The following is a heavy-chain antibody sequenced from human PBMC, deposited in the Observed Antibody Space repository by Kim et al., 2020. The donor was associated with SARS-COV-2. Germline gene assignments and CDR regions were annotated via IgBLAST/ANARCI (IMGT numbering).Heavy chain of an antibody. Sequence: GGSLRLSCAASGFSFSTSTMNWVRQAPGKGLEWVAVIFESESSKYFAESVKGRFTISRDNSKNTLYLQMNSLTTEDTAVYYCANLRHWWQQTLFIVSS. J-gene: IGHJ4*01. CDR2: IFESESSK. D-gene: IGHD6-25*01. CDR3: ANLRH. CDR1: GFSFSTST. V-gene: IGHV3-NL1*01.